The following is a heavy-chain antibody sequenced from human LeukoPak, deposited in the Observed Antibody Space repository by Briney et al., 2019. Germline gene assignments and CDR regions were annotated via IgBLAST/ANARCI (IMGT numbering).Heavy chain of an antibody. D-gene: IGHD3-3*01. CDR2: ISGTGSTT. CDR3: VKGRIFGGVMGFES. CDR1: GFAFSSYG. J-gene: IGHJ5*01. Sequence: GGSLRLSCVASGFAFSSYGMSWVRQAPGKGLEWVSAISGTGSTTYYADSVKGRFTISRDNSKNTLYLQMNSLRAEDTAVYYCVKGRIFGGVMGFESWAKGTRVTVSS. V-gene: IGHV3-23*01.